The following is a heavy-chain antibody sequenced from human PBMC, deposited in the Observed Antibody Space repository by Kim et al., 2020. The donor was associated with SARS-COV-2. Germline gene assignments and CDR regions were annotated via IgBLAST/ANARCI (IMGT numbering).Heavy chain of an antibody. CDR3: ARKYYEGGSGEGGGM. CDR2: RDYRGRT. J-gene: IGHJ6*01. D-gene: IGHD3-3*01. Sequence: SETLSLKCTVSGGSSSSYYWSWIRQPTGKGREGIGERDYRGRTSYNPSLKSRVTRELDREKNQEEMKLREVTEGDTAGEVCARKYYEGGSGEGGGM. CDR1: GGSSSSYY. V-gene: IGHV4-59*13.